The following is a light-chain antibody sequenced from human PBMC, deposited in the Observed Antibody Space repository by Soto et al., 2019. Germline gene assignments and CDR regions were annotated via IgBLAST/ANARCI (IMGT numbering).Light chain of an antibody. CDR2: LNRDGSP. CDR3: QTWDSVVV. V-gene: IGLV4-69*01. J-gene: IGLJ2*01. Sequence: QSVLTQSPSASASLGASVKLTCTLSSGHSDYGIEWHQQQPDKGPRYLMKLNRDGSPNKGDGIPDRFSGSSSGAERYLIISSLQSDDEADYYCQTWDSVVVFGGGTKVTVL. CDR1: SGHSDYG.